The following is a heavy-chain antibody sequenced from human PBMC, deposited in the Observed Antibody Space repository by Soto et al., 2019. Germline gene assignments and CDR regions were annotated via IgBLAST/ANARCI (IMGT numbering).Heavy chain of an antibody. CDR2: LTAYDSKR. CDR3: ARGLTYGDFDY. D-gene: IGHD4-17*01. J-gene: IGHJ4*02. CDR1: GYTFTTFG. V-gene: IGHV1-18*01. Sequence: QVQIVQSGVEVRKTGASVRVSCKTSGYTFTTFGIHWVRQAPGQGLEWMGCLTAYDSKRNFAQKFQDRLTMTMDITTSTGYMELSVLRSDDTAVYFCARGLTYGDFDYWGRGTQVAVSS.